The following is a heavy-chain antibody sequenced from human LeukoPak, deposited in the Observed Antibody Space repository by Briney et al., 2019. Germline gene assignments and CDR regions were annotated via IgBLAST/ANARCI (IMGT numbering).Heavy chain of an antibody. D-gene: IGHD1-26*01. V-gene: IGHV4-61*02. CDR3: ARDKEGATTYYMDV. J-gene: IGHJ6*03. Sequence: PSQTLSLTCTVSGGSISSGSYYWSWIRQPAGKGLEWIGRIYTSGSTNYNPSLKSRVTISVDTSKNQFSLKLSSVTAADTAVYYCARDKEGATTYYMDVWGKGTTVTISS. CDR2: IYTSGST. CDR1: GGSISSGSYY.